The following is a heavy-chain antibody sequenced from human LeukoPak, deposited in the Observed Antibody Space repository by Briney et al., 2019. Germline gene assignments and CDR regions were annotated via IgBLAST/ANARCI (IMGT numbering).Heavy chain of an antibody. CDR3: ARDRHYYDTSGDRSYFFDY. CDR2: IYNDGSS. Sequence: GGSLRLSCADPGFTVSHNYMSCVRQAPGKGLEWVSIIYNDGSSYYADSVKGRFTISRDNSKNTVYLQMNSLRAEDTAVYYCARDRHYYDTSGDRSYFFDYWGQGTLVIVSS. J-gene: IGHJ4*02. CDR1: GFTVSHNY. V-gene: IGHV3-53*01. D-gene: IGHD3-22*01.